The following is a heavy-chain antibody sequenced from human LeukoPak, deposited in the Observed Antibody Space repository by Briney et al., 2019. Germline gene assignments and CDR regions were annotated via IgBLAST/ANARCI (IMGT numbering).Heavy chain of an antibody. D-gene: IGHD2-15*01. V-gene: IGHV1-69*06. CDR3: ARDNSVGDIAWWFDP. CDR1: EGTFSNYA. J-gene: IGHJ5*01. CDR2: IIPRFRTA. Sequence: ASVKVSCKASEGTFSNYAISWVRQAPGQGLEWMGGIIPRFRTANYAQKFEGSVTITADKSTTTDYMELSSLTSEDTAVYYCARDNSVGDIAWWFDPWGQGTLVTVSS.